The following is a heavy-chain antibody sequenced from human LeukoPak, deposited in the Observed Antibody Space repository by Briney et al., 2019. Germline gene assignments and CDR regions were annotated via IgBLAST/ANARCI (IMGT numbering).Heavy chain of an antibody. D-gene: IGHD3-3*01. V-gene: IGHV3-21*01. J-gene: IGHJ3*02. CDR2: ISTSSTYI. CDR1: GFTLRRYT. Sequence: PGGSLRLSCAASGFTLRRYTMDWVRQAPGKGLEWVSSISTSSTYIYYADSVKGRSTISRDNAKNSLYLQMNSLRAEDTAVYYCARGLRFLEWLSGDAFDIWGQGTTVTVSS. CDR3: ARGLRFLEWLSGDAFDI.